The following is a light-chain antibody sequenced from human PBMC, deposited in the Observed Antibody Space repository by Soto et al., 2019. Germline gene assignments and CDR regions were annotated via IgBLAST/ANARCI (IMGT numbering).Light chain of an antibody. CDR3: QSYESSPSGYV. J-gene: IGLJ1*01. V-gene: IGLV1-40*01. CDR2: GDT. CDR1: SSNIGAGYD. Sequence: QSVLTQPPSVSGAPGQSVTISCTGSSSNIGAGYDVHWYQQLPGTAPKLLIYGDTNRPSGVPDRFSGSKSATSASLAITGLQAEDEADYYCQSYESSPSGYVFGSGTKV.